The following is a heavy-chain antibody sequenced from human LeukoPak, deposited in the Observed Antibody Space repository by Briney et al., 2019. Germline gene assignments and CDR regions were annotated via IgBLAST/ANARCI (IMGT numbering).Heavy chain of an antibody. D-gene: IGHD3-10*01. CDR2: INHSGST. V-gene: IGHV4-34*01. J-gene: IGHJ6*03. Sequence: GSLRLSCAASRFTFSSYWMSWVRQAPGKGLEWLGEINHSGSTNYNPSLKSRVTISVDTSKNQFSLKLSSVTAADTAVYYCARGGSGSYPYYYYYMDVWGKGTTVTISS. CDR1: RFTFSSYW. CDR3: ARGGSGSYPYYYYYMDV.